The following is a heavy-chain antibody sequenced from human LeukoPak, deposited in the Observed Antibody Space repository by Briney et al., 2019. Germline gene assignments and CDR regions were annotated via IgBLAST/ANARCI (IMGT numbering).Heavy chain of an antibody. CDR2: IQPDGNDK. Sequence: PGGSLRLSCAASGFTFNNYGMHWVRQAPGKGLDWVTLIQPDGNDKYYADSVKGRFTVSRDNSKNTLYLQLNSLRAEDTAVYYCAKRDAVTEFDYWGQGTLVTVSS. V-gene: IGHV3-30*02. CDR3: AKRDAVTEFDY. J-gene: IGHJ4*02. D-gene: IGHD2-21*02. CDR1: GFTFNNYG.